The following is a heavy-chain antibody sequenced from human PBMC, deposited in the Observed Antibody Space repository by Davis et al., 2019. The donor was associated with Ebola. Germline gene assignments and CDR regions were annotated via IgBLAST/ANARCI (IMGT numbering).Heavy chain of an antibody. Sequence: ASVKVSCKASGGTFSSYAISWVRQAPGQGLEWMGWISAYNGNTNYAQKLQGRVTMTTDTSTSTAYMELRSLRSDDTAVYYCARDIGLVTPAWFDPWGQGTLVTVSS. D-gene: IGHD4-23*01. CDR3: ARDIGLVTPAWFDP. CDR1: GGTFSSYA. V-gene: IGHV1-18*01. J-gene: IGHJ5*02. CDR2: ISAYNGNT.